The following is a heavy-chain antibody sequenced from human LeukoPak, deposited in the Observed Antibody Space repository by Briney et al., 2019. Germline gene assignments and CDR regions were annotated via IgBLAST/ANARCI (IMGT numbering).Heavy chain of an antibody. J-gene: IGHJ4*02. V-gene: IGHV1-69*05. CDR2: IIPIFGTA. Sequence: SVKVSCKASGGTFSSYAISWVRQAPGQGLEWMGRIIPIFGTANHAQKFQGRVTITTDESTSTAYMELSSLRSEDTAVYYCARAYYYDSSGWSFDYWGQGTLVTVSS. CDR1: GGTFSSYA. D-gene: IGHD3-22*01. CDR3: ARAYYYDSSGWSFDY.